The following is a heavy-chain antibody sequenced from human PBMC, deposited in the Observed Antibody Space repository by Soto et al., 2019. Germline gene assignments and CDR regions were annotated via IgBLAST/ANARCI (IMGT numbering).Heavy chain of an antibody. J-gene: IGHJ4*02. Sequence: SETLGLTCTFSGDYISTFYWCWMRQSPGKELDLIGYVYYTGSTNYNPSLKSRVTISVDRSKNQFSLKLTSANAADTAVYYCARGRTVRNYADDSSDYFYFFDYWGQGTKVTVSS. D-gene: IGHD3-22*01. CDR2: VYYTGST. V-gene: IGHV4-59*01. CDR1: GDYISTFY. CDR3: ARGRTVRNYADDSSDYFYFFDY.